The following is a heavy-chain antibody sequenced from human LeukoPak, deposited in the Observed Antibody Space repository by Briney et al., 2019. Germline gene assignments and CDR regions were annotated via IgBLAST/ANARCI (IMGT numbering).Heavy chain of an antibody. CDR3: AREIQPNYYDSSVGAFDI. CDR1: GFTFSTHG. D-gene: IGHD3-22*01. Sequence: PGGSLRLSCAASGFTFSTHGMNWVRQAPGKGLEWVSSISSSSSYIYYADSVKGRFTISRDNAKNSLYLQMNSLRAEDTAVYYCAREIQPNYYDSSVGAFDIWGQGTMVTVSS. J-gene: IGHJ3*02. CDR2: ISSSSSYI. V-gene: IGHV3-21*01.